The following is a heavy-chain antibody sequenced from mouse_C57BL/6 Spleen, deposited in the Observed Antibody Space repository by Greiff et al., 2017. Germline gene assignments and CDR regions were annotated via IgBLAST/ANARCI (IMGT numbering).Heavy chain of an antibody. CDR3: ARYKGTGYFDV. D-gene: IGHD1-3*01. CDR1: GYTFTSYW. V-gene: IGHV1-50*01. Sequence: QLPGAELVKPGASVKLSCKASGYTFTSYWMQWVKQRPGQGLEGIGEIDPSDSYTNYNQKFKGKATLTVDTSSSTAYMQLSSLTSEDSAVYYCARYKGTGYFDVWGTGTTVTVSS. J-gene: IGHJ1*03. CDR2: IDPSDSYT.